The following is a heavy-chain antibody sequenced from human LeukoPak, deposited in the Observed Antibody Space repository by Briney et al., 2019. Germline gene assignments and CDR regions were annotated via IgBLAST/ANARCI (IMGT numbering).Heavy chain of an antibody. D-gene: IGHD6-19*01. CDR3: ARTPSSGWYDWRAWFDY. CDR2: IYRSGST. CDR1: GYSISSGYY. V-gene: IGHV4-38-2*01. Sequence: SETLSLTCAVSGYSISSGYYWGWIRQPPGKGLDWIGSIYRSGSTYYNPSLKSRVTILVDTSKNQFSLKLSSVTAADTAVYYCARTPSSGWYDWRAWFDYWGQGTLVTVSS. J-gene: IGHJ4*02.